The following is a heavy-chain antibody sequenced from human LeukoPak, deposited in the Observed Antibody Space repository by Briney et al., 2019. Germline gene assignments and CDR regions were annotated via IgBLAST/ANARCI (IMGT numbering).Heavy chain of an antibody. CDR3: AKATEGYSYGSFDY. Sequence: GGSLRLSCAASGFTFSSYAMSWVRQAPGKGLEWASAISGSGGSTYYADSVKGRFTISRDNSKNTLYLQMNSLRAEDTAVYYCAKATEGYSYGSFDYWGQGTLVTVSS. D-gene: IGHD5-18*01. CDR2: ISGSGGST. V-gene: IGHV3-23*01. J-gene: IGHJ4*02. CDR1: GFTFSSYA.